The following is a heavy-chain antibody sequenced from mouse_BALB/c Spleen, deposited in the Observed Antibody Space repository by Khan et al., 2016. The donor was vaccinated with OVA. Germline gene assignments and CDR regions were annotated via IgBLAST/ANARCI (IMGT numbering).Heavy chain of an antibody. D-gene: IGHD1-1*01. J-gene: IGHJ2*01. Sequence: QLEESGPGLVKPSQSLSLTCTVTGYSITSDYAWNWIRQFPGNKLEWMGYISYSGNTNYNPSLRSRISITRDTSKNQFFLQLNSVTTEDTATYDCARVYGGDFDYWGQGTTLTVSS. V-gene: IGHV3-2*02. CDR2: ISYSGNT. CDR3: ARVYGGDFDY. CDR1: GYSITSDYA.